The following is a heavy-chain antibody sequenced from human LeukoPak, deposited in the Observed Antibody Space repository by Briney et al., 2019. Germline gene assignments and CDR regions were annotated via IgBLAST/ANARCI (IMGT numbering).Heavy chain of an antibody. CDR3: ARTLDFDLFPGAFDI. CDR1: GGSFSGYY. J-gene: IGHJ3*02. Sequence: SETLSLTCAVYGGSFSGYYWSWIRQPPGKGLEWMGEINHRGSTNYNPSLKSRGTISVDTPNSHFCLKLGSVTGADTAVYYGARTLDFDLFPGAFDIWAQGTMVTVSS. D-gene: IGHD3-9*01. CDR2: INHRGST. V-gene: IGHV4-34*01.